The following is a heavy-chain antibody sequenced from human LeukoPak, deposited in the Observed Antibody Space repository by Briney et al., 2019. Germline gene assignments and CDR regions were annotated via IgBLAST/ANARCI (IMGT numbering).Heavy chain of an antibody. Sequence: GASVKVSCKASGYTFTSYGINWVRQAPGQGLEWMGGIIPIFGTANYAQKFQGRVTITADKSTSTVYMELNSLKSEDTAVYHCARGWDYDSGGRPTAYVYWGQGTLVTVSS. CDR1: GYTFTSYG. D-gene: IGHD3-22*01. CDR3: ARGWDYDSGGRPTAYVY. J-gene: IGHJ4*02. CDR2: IIPIFGTA. V-gene: IGHV1-69*06.